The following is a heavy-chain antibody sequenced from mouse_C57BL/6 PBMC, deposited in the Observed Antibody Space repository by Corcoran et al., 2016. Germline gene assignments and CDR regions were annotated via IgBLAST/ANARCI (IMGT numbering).Heavy chain of an antibody. CDR1: GYSITSGYY. J-gene: IGHJ2*01. V-gene: IGHV3-6*01. CDR3: ARESPYYGDY. Sequence: DVQLQESGPGLVKPSQSMSLTCSVTGYSITSGYYWNWIRQFPGNKLEWMGYISYDGSNNYNPSPKNRISITRDTSKNQFFLKLNSVTTEDTATYYCARESPYYGDYWGQGTTLTVSS. CDR2: ISYDGSN.